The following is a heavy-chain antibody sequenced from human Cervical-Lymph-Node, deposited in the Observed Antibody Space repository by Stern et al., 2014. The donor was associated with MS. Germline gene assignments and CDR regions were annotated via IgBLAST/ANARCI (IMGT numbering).Heavy chain of an antibody. Sequence: QVQLQESGPGLVKPSQTLSLTCTVSGGSISNGVYYWSWIRQHPGKGLEWIGHIHYSGSTYYNPSLKSRVTISVDTSKTQFSLKLSYVTAADTAVYHCARDWDGSSRWFDPWGQGTLVTVSS. CDR3: ARDWDGSSRWFDP. J-gene: IGHJ5*02. CDR1: GGSISNGVYY. D-gene: IGHD6-6*01. CDR2: IHYSGST. V-gene: IGHV4-31*03.